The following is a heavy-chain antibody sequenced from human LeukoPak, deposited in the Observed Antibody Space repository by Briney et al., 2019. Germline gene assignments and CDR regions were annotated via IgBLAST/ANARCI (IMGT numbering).Heavy chain of an antibody. D-gene: IGHD1-14*01. V-gene: IGHV1-2*02. J-gene: IGHJ4*02. Sequence: LGASVKVSCKPTGYSFTAYYIFWMRQAPGQGLEWMGWINLYNGATKYAQRFQSRVTMTRDTSISTAYMELSRLRSDDTATYYCASWAGGNEPVASFDYWGQGTLVTVSS. CDR3: ASWAGGNEPVASFDY. CDR1: GYSFTAYY. CDR2: INLYNGAT.